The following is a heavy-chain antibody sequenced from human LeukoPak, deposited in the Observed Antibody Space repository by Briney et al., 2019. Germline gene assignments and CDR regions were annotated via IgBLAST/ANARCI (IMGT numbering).Heavy chain of an antibody. Sequence: PSETLSLTCTVSGGSISSYYWSWIRQPPGKGLESIGYIYYSGSTNYNPSLKSRVTISVDTSKNQFSLKLSSVTAADTAVYYCARKNYDFWSGYYDGFDHWGQGTLLTVSS. CDR1: GGSISSYY. D-gene: IGHD3-3*01. V-gene: IGHV4-59*01. CDR3: ARKNYDFWSGYYDGFDH. CDR2: IYYSGST. J-gene: IGHJ5*02.